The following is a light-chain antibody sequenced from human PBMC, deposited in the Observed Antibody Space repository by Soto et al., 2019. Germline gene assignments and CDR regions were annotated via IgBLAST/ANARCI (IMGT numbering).Light chain of an antibody. V-gene: IGLV2-14*01. J-gene: IGLJ1*01. CDR1: SSDVGGYNY. CDR3: SSYTSSSTQV. Sequence: VLTQPASVSGSPGQSITISCTGTSSDVGGYNYVSWYQQHPGKAPKLMIYDVSNRPSGVSNRFSGSRSGNTASLTISGLQAEDEADYYCSSYTSSSTQVFGTGTKVTVL. CDR2: DVS.